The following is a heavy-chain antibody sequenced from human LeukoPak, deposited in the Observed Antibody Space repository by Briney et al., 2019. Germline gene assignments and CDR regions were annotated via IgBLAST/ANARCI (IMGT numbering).Heavy chain of an antibody. J-gene: IGHJ4*02. CDR2: ISGSGGST. CDR1: GFTFSSYA. CDR3: AKGGVYSGSYLDY. Sequence: PGGSLRLSCAASGFTFSSYAMSWVRQAPGKGLEWVSAISGSGGSTYYADSVKGRFTISRDNSKNTVYLQMNSLRAEDTAVYHCAKGGVYSGSYLDYWGQGTLVTVSS. D-gene: IGHD1-26*01. V-gene: IGHV3-23*01.